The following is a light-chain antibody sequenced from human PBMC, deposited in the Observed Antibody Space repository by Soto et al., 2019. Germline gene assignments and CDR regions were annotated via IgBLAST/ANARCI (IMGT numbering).Light chain of an antibody. J-gene: IGKJ1*01. Sequence: DIQMTQSPSSLSASVGARVTITCRASQSISSYLNWYQQKPGKAPKLLIYAASSLQSGVPSRLSGSGSGTDFTLTISSLQPEDFATYYCQQSYSTPRTCGQGTKVEIK. CDR3: QQSYSTPRT. CDR2: AAS. CDR1: QSISSY. V-gene: IGKV1-39*01.